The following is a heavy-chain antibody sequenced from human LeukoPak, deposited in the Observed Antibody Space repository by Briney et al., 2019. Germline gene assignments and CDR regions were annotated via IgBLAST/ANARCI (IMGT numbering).Heavy chain of an antibody. Sequence: SQTLSLTCDISGDIVSSNSASWTWIRQSPSRGLEWLGRTYYRSKLYNDYAVSVKSRITINPDTSRNHFSLQLSSVTPEDTAVYYCVRGFYTMSVWGQGTTVTVSS. D-gene: IGHD3-22*01. V-gene: IGHV6-1*01. CDR1: GDIVSSNSAS. CDR3: VRGFYTMSV. J-gene: IGHJ6*02. CDR2: TYYRSKLYN.